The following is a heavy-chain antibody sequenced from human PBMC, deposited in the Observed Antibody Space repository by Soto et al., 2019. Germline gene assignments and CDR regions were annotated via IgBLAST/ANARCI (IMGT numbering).Heavy chain of an antibody. CDR1: GFTFSSYA. D-gene: IGHD3-3*01. V-gene: IGHV3-23*01. Sequence: QPGGSLSLSCAASGFTFSSYAMSWVRQAPGKGLEWVSAISGSGGSTYYADSVKGRFTISRDNSKNTLYLQMNSLRAEDTAVYYCAKEPYYDFWSGLYDAFDIWGQGTMVTVSS. J-gene: IGHJ3*02. CDR2: ISGSGGST. CDR3: AKEPYYDFWSGLYDAFDI.